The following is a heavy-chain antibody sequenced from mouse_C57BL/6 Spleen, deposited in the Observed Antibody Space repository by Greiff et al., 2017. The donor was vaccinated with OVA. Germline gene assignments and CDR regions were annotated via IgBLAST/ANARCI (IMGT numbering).Heavy chain of an antibody. CDR3: ARIARDYYGSSYRYYAMDY. D-gene: IGHD1-1*01. V-gene: IGHV8-8*01. J-gene: IGHJ4*01. Sequence: QVTLKVSGPGILQPSQTLSLTCSFSGFSLSTFGMGVGWIRQPSGKGLEGLAHIWWDDDKYYNPALKSRLTISKDTSKNQVFLKIANVDTADTATYYCARIARDYYGSSYRYYAMDYWGQGTSVTVSS. CDR1: GFSLSTFGMG. CDR2: IWWDDDK.